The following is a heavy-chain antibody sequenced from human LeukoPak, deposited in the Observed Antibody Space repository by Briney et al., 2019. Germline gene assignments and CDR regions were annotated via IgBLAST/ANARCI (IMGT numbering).Heavy chain of an antibody. Sequence: PSETLSLTCAVYGGSFSGYYWSWIRQPPGKGLEWIGEINHSGSTNYNPSLKSRVTISVDTSKNQFSLKLSSVTAADTAVYYCARGPYYYDSIRRFDPWGQGTLVTVSS. CDR1: GGSFSGYY. CDR2: INHSGST. V-gene: IGHV4-34*01. J-gene: IGHJ5*02. D-gene: IGHD3-22*01. CDR3: ARGPYYYDSIRRFDP.